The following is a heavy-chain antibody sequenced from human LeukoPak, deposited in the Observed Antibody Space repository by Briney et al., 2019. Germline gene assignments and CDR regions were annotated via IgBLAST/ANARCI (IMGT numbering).Heavy chain of an antibody. Sequence: ASVKVSCKASGYIFTSYDINWVRQAPGQGLEWMGWMNPNSGGTNYAQKFQGRVTMTRDTSISTAYMELSRLRSDDTAVYYCARDPFPLTYDILTGYSSGYYYYYMDVWGKGTTVTVSS. J-gene: IGHJ6*03. CDR2: MNPNSGGT. CDR1: GYIFTSYD. V-gene: IGHV1-2*02. D-gene: IGHD3-9*01. CDR3: ARDPFPLTYDILTGYSSGYYYYYMDV.